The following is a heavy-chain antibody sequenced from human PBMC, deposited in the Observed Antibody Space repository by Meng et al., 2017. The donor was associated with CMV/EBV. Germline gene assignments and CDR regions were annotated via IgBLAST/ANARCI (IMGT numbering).Heavy chain of an antibody. J-gene: IGHJ4*02. CDR2: IYWNGDE. D-gene: IGHD3-10*01. V-gene: IGHV2-5*01. Sequence: SGPTLVKPTQTLTLTCTFSGFSLITSGVGVGWIRQSPGKALEWLAVIYWNGDERYRPSLESRLSITRDTSKNQVVLTMTNMDPVDTATYYCAHRSNFYGSGSRSFDYWGQGTLVTVSS. CDR1: GFSLITSGVG. CDR3: AHRSNFYGSGSRSFDY.